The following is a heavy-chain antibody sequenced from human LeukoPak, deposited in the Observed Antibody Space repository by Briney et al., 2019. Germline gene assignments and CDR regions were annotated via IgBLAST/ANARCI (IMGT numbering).Heavy chain of an antibody. Sequence: PSETLSLTCTVSGGSITSSSYYWGWIRQPPGKGLEWIGSIYYSGSTYYNPSLKSRVTISVDTSKNQISLNLSSVTAADTAVYYCASDSSGYNWFDPWGQGTLVTVSS. V-gene: IGHV4-39*01. CDR3: ASDSSGYNWFDP. CDR2: IYYSGST. D-gene: IGHD3-22*01. J-gene: IGHJ5*02. CDR1: GGSITSSSYY.